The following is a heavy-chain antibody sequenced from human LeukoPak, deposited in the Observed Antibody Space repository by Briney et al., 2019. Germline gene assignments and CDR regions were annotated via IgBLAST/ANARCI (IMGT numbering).Heavy chain of an antibody. D-gene: IGHD5-12*01. CDR2: TYYRSKWYN. V-gene: IGHV6-1*01. J-gene: IGHJ3*02. CDR1: GDSVSSNNID. Sequence: SQTLSLTCAISGDSVSSNNIDWNWIGQSPSRGLEWLGRTYYRSKWYNDYAMSPKSRITINPDTSKNQFSLQLNSVTPDDTAMYYCARRGASDAFDIWGQGTMVSVSS. CDR3: ARRGASDAFDI.